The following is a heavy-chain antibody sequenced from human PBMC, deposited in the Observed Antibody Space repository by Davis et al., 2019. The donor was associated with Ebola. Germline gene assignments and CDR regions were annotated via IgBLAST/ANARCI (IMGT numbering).Heavy chain of an antibody. CDR2: INPSGGST. Sequence: ASVKVSCKASGYTFTSYYMHWVRQAPGQGLEWMGIINPSGGSTSYAQKFQGRVTMTRDTSKNQFSLKLSSVTAADTAVYYCARDRVAYYFDYWGQGTLVTVSS. CDR3: ARDRVAYYFDY. J-gene: IGHJ4*02. V-gene: IGHV1-46*01. CDR1: GYTFTSYY.